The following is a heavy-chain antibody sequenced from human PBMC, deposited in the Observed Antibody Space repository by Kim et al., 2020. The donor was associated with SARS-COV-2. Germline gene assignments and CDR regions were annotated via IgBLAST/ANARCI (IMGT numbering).Heavy chain of an antibody. CDR1: GGTFSSYA. V-gene: IGHV1-69*13. CDR3: ARVGGVIVIHQGAFDY. J-gene: IGHJ4*02. D-gene: IGHD3-16*02. CDR2: IIPIFGTA. Sequence: SVKVSCKASGGTFSSYAISWVRQAPGQGLEWMGGIIPIFGTANYAQKFQGRVTITADESTSTAYMELSSLRSEDTAVYYCARVGGVIVIHQGAFDYWGQGTLVTVSS.